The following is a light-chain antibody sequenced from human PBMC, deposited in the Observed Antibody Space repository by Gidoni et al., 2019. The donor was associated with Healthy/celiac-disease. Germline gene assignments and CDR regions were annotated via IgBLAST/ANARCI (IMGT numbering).Light chain of an antibody. Sequence: EIVMTQSTATLSVSPGESATLSCRASQSVSSNLAWYQQNPGQAPRLLIYGASTRATGIPARFSCSGSGTEFTLTISSLQSEDFAVYYCQQYNNWPPLTFGGGTKVEIK. J-gene: IGKJ4*01. CDR3: QQYNNWPPLT. CDR2: GAS. V-gene: IGKV3-15*01. CDR1: QSVSSN.